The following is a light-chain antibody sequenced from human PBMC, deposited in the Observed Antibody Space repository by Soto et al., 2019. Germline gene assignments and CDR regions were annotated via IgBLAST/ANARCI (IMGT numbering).Light chain of an antibody. Sequence: QSVLTQPPSASGTPGQRVTISCSGSSSNTGSNFVYWYQQFPGAAPKLLIYRNNQRPSGVPDRFSGSKSGTSASLAISGLRSDDEADYFCAAWDDSLSGVLFGGGTKLTVL. J-gene: IGLJ2*01. CDR1: SSNTGSNF. CDR3: AAWDDSLSGVL. CDR2: RNN. V-gene: IGLV1-47*01.